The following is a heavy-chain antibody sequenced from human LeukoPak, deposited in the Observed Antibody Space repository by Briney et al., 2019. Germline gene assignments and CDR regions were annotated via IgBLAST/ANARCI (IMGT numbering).Heavy chain of an antibody. CDR1: GFTFSGSA. Sequence: GSLRLSCAASGFTFSGSAMHWVRQASGKGLEWVGEVNHSGSTNYNPSLKSRVTISVDTSKNQFSLKLSSVTAADTAVYYCARGPRRWAAAMRAFDIWGQGTMVTVSS. CDR3: ARGPRRWAAAMRAFDI. V-gene: IGHV4-34*01. CDR2: VNHSGST. J-gene: IGHJ3*02. D-gene: IGHD2-2*01.